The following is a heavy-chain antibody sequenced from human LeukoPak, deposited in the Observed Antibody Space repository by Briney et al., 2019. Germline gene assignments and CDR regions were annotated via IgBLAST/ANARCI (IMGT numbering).Heavy chain of an antibody. D-gene: IGHD2-15*01. CDR3: ARGGSPFSWAQHKWFFP. J-gene: IGHJ5*02. V-gene: IGHV3-21*01. CDR1: GFTYSSYR. Sequence: GGSLRLSCAASGFTYSSYRMIWVRQAPGKGLEWVASISRSSSYIYYADSVKGRFTISSDNAKNSPYLQMNSLIGEDTAGYYCARGGSPFSWAQHKWFFPWGQGTLVTVSS. CDR2: ISRSSSYI.